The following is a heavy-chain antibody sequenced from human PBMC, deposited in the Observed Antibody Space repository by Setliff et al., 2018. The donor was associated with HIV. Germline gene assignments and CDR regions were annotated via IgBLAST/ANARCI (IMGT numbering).Heavy chain of an antibody. J-gene: IGHJ5*02. V-gene: IGHV1-69*05. CDR2: IIPISGTA. CDR3: ARDFGGYCSSMSCPGLFDP. Sequence: GASVKVSCKASGGTFSNYGMSWVRQAPGQGLEWMGGIIPISGTANYAQKFQGRVMITTDESTSTAYMELSGLRSEDTAVYYCARDFGGYCSSMSCPGLFDPWGQGTLVTV. CDR1: GGTFSNYG. D-gene: IGHD2-2*01.